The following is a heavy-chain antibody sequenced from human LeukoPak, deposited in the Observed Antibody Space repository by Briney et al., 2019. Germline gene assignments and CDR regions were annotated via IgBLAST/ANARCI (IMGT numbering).Heavy chain of an antibody. CDR2: ISGSGTNT. Sequence: GGSLRLSCAASGFTFSSYAMNWVRQAPGKGLEWVSGISGSGTNTYYADSVKGRFTISRDNSKNTLYMQMNSLRAEDTTVYYCAKGDKPVIAMVKFDYWGQGTLVTVSS. J-gene: IGHJ4*02. V-gene: IGHV3-23*01. CDR1: GFTFSSYA. D-gene: IGHD5-18*01. CDR3: AKGDKPVIAMVKFDY.